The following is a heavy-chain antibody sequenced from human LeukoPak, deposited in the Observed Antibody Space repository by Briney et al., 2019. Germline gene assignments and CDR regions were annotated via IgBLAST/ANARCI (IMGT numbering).Heavy chain of an antibody. V-gene: IGHV4-39*01. CDR1: GGSISSSSYY. Sequence: SETLSLTCTVSGGSISSSSYYWGWIRQRPGKGLEWIGSIYYSGSTYYNPSLKSRVTISVDTSKNQFSLKLSSVTAADTAVYYCARHRYGDYVSGNFDYWGQGTLVTVSS. D-gene: IGHD4-17*01. CDR2: IYYSGST. CDR3: ARHRYGDYVSGNFDY. J-gene: IGHJ4*02.